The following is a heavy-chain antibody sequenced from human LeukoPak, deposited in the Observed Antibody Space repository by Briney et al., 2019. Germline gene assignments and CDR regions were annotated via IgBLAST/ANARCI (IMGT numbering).Heavy chain of an antibody. CDR3: ARVISWSGSYYKVENWFDP. V-gene: IGHV1-69*13. D-gene: IGHD3-10*01. CDR2: IIPIFGTA. Sequence: ASVKLSCKASGGTFSSYAISWVRQAPGQGLEWMGGIIPIFGTANYAQKFQGRVTITADESTSTAYMELSSLRSEDTAVYYCARVISWSGSYYKVENWFDPWGQGTLVTVS. J-gene: IGHJ5*02. CDR1: GGTFSSYA.